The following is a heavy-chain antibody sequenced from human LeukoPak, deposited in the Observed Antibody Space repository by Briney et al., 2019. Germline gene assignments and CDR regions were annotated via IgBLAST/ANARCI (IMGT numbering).Heavy chain of an antibody. CDR3: ARVARSGYPIGAFDI. CDR2: IYYSGST. CDR1: GGSISSYY. V-gene: IGHV4-59*08. D-gene: IGHD5-12*01. Sequence: PSETLSLTCTVSGGSISSYYWSWIRQPPGKGLEWIGYIYYSGSTNYNPSLKSRVTISVDTSKNQFSLKLSSVTAADTAVYYCARVARSGYPIGAFDIWGQGTMVTVSS. J-gene: IGHJ3*02.